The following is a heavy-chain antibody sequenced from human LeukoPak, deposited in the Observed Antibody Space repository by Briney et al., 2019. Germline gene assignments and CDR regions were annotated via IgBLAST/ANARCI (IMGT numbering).Heavy chain of an antibody. CDR2: INHSGST. CDR1: GGSFSGYY. V-gene: IGHV4-34*01. D-gene: IGHD2-21*02. Sequence: SETLSLTCAVYGGSFSGYYWSWIRQPPGKGLEWIWEINHSGSTNYNPSLKSRVTISVDTSKNQFSLKLSSVTAADTAVYYCARGVARTSATAISTSYYFDYWGQGTLVTVSS. CDR3: ARGVARTSATAISTSYYFDY. J-gene: IGHJ4*02.